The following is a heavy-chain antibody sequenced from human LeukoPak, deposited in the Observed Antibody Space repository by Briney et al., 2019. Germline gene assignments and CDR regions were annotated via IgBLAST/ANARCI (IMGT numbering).Heavy chain of an antibody. D-gene: IGHD5-18*01. V-gene: IGHV4-39*01. Sequence: SETLSLTCTVSGGSISSSSYYWGWIRQPPGKGLEWIGSIYYSGDSYYNPSLKSRVTISVDMSNSQFSLRLSSVTAADTAVYYCAKSRGYNYGSWDQYFDYWGQGTLVTVSS. CDR2: IYYSGDS. CDR1: GGSISSSSYY. J-gene: IGHJ4*02. CDR3: AKSRGYNYGSWDQYFDY.